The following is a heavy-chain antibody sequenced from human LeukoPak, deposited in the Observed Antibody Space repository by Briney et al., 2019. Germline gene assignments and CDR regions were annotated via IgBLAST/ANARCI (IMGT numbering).Heavy chain of an antibody. CDR1: GFTVSSNY. CDR2: LYTDGRT. V-gene: IGHV3-66*01. Sequence: GGSLRLSCAASGFTVSSNYMSWVRQAPGKGLEWVSVLYTDGRTYYAASVKGRFTISRDNSKNSLYLQMNSLRAEDTAVYYCARSNCSSCYLGVWYYFDYWGLGTLVTVSS. D-gene: IGHD6-13*01. J-gene: IGHJ4*02. CDR3: ARSNCSSCYLGVWYYFDY.